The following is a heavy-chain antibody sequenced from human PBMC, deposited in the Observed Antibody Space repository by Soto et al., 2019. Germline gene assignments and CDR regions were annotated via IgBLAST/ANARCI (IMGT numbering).Heavy chain of an antibody. J-gene: IGHJ4*02. D-gene: IGHD5-18*01. CDR2: IGTAGDT. V-gene: IGHV3-13*01. CDR3: ARVWRDTARHYYFDY. Sequence: EVQLVESGGGLVQPGGSLRLSCAASGFTFSSYDMHWVRQATGKGLEWVSAIGTAGDTYYPGSVKGRFTISRENAKNSLYLQMNSLRAEDTAVYYCARVWRDTARHYYFDYWGQGTLVTVSS. CDR1: GFTFSSYD.